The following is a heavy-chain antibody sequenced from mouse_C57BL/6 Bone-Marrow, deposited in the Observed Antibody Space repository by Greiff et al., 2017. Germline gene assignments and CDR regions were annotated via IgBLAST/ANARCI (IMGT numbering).Heavy chain of an antibody. V-gene: IGHV14-4*01. CDR3: SSFVDNYFDF. CDR1: GFNIQDDY. Sequence: VQLQESGAELVRPGASVKLSCTASGFNIQDDYIHWVKQRPEQGLEWIGWIDPEIGDTEYATKFQGKATITSDTSSNTAYLQLSSLTSEDTAVYYCSSFVDNYFDFWGQGTPLTVAS. J-gene: IGHJ2*01. CDR2: IDPEIGDT.